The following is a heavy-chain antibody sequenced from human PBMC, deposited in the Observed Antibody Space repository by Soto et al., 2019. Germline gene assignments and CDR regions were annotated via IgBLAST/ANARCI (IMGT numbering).Heavy chain of an antibody. V-gene: IGHV3-48*02. CDR3: ARCKFPCWYAFDI. Sequence: PGGSLRLSCAASGFTFSSYGMHWVRQAPGKGLEWVSYISSSSSTIYYADSVKGRFTISRDNAKNSLYLQMNSLRDEDTAVYYCARCKFPCWYAFDIWGQGTMVTVSS. CDR2: ISSSSSTI. CDR1: GFTFSSYG. D-gene: IGHD1-7*01. J-gene: IGHJ3*02.